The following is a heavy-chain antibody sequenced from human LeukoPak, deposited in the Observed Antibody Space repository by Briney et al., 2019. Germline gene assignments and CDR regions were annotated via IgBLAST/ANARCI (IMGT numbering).Heavy chain of an antibody. V-gene: IGHV4-59*01. CDR1: GGSISSYY. Sequence: PSETLSLTCSVSGGSISSYYWSWIRQPPGKGLEWIGNISYSGSTNYNPSLNSRVTISVDTSKNQFSLKLTSVTAADTAVYYCGRVFYSSNWNLFDPWGQGTLVTVSS. CDR2: ISYSGST. D-gene: IGHD6-13*01. CDR3: GRVFYSSNWNLFDP. J-gene: IGHJ5*02.